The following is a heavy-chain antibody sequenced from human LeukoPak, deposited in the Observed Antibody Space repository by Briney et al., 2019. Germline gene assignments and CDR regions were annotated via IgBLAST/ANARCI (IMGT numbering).Heavy chain of an antibody. CDR2: ISGSGGST. J-gene: IGHJ4*02. CDR1: GFTFSSYA. V-gene: IGHV3-23*01. D-gene: IGHD3-3*01. Sequence: GGSLRLSCAASGFTFSSYAMSWVRQAPGKGLEWVSAISGSGGSTYYADSVKGRFTISRDNSKNTLYLQMNSLRAEDTAVYYCAKVLRFLEWYPGSGGYFDYWGQGTLVTVSS. CDR3: AKVLRFLEWYPGSGGYFDY.